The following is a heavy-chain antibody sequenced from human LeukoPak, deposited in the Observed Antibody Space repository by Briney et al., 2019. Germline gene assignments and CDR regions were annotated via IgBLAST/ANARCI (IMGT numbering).Heavy chain of an antibody. D-gene: IGHD2-8*01. CDR2: IIPIFGTA. Sequence: GASVKASCKASGGTFSSYAISWVRQAPGQGLEWMGGIIPIFGTANYAQKFQGRVTITADESTSTAYMELSSLRSEDTAVYYCAREDCTNGVCYHHFDYWGQGTLVTVSS. V-gene: IGHV1-69*13. J-gene: IGHJ4*02. CDR3: AREDCTNGVCYHHFDY. CDR1: GGTFSSYA.